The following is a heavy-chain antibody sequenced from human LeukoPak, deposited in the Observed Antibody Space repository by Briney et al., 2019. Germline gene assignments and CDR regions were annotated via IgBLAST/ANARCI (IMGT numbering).Heavy chain of an antibody. J-gene: IGHJ4*02. Sequence: ASVKVSCKASGYTFTSYYMHWVRQAPGQGLEWMGTINPNGGSTSYAQKFQGRVTMTRDTSTSTVYMELSSLRSEDTAVYYCARDWGHAAGTKRGDDYWGQGTLVTVSS. V-gene: IGHV1-46*01. CDR2: INPNGGST. D-gene: IGHD6-13*01. CDR1: GYTFTSYY. CDR3: ARDWGHAAGTKRGDDY.